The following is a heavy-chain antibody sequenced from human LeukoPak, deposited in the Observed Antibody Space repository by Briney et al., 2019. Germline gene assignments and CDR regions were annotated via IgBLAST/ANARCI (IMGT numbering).Heavy chain of an antibody. CDR2: INHSGST. Sequence: PSETLSLTCAVYGGSFSGYYWSWIRQPPGKGLEWIGEINHSGSTNYNPSLKSRVTISGDTSKNQLSLKLSSVTAVDTAVYYGATAASRGGRRQQLVFNWFDPWGQGTLVTVSS. D-gene: IGHD6-13*01. CDR1: GGSFSGYY. J-gene: IGHJ5*02. CDR3: ATAASRGGRRQQLVFNWFDP. V-gene: IGHV4-34*01.